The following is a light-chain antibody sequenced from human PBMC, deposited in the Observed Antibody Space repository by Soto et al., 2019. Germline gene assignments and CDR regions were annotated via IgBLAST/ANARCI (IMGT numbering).Light chain of an antibody. Sequence: IMLKKSPVTLSLYTGERATLSCRASQSVSSSSLAWYQQRRGQAPRPLIHGASSRATGIPDRFSGSVSGTAGTITIRRLEPEDGEVYYGQQYGRSPRTFGQGTKVDIK. V-gene: IGKV3-20*01. CDR2: GAS. J-gene: IGKJ1*01. CDR3: QQYGRSPRT. CDR1: QSVSSSS.